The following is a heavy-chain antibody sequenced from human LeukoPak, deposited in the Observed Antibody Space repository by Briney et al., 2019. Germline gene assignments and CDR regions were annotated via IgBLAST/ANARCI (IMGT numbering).Heavy chain of an antibody. CDR3: AKDGCSSTSCYVDY. D-gene: IGHD2-2*01. CDR1: GFTFSTCA. V-gene: IGHV3-23*01. CDR2: ISGGGGST. J-gene: IGHJ4*02. Sequence: GGSLRLSCAASGFTFSTCAMSWVRQAPGKGLEWVSTISGGGGSTYYADSVKGRFTISRDNSKNTLYLQMNSLRAEDTAVYYCAKDGCSSTSCYVDYWGQGTLVTVSS.